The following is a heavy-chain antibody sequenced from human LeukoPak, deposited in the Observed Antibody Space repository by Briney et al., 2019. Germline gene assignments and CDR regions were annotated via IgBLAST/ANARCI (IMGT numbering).Heavy chain of an antibody. CDR2: INHSGST. Sequence: SETLSLTCAVYGGSFSGYYWSWIRQPPGKGLEWIGEINHSGSTNYNPSLKGRVTISVDTSKNQFSLKLSSVTAADTAVYYCARARHDDFWSGYLPFDYWGQGTLVTVSS. V-gene: IGHV4-34*01. CDR1: GGSFSGYY. CDR3: ARARHDDFWSGYLPFDY. J-gene: IGHJ4*02. D-gene: IGHD3-3*01.